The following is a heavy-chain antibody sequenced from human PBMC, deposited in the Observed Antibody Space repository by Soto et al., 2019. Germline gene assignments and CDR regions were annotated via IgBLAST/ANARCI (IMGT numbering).Heavy chain of an antibody. CDR3: ARDGVADYYDSSYGMDV. V-gene: IGHV1-69*13. Sequence: ASVKVSCKASGGTFSSYAISWVRQAPGQGLEWMGGIIPIFGTANYAQKFQGRVTITADESTSTAYMELSSLRSEDTAVYYCARDGVADYYDSSYGMDVWGQGTTVTVS. J-gene: IGHJ6*02. CDR2: IIPIFGTA. CDR1: GGTFSSYA. D-gene: IGHD3-22*01.